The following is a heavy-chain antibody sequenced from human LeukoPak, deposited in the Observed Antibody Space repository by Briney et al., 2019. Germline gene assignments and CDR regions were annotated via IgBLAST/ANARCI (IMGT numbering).Heavy chain of an antibody. V-gene: IGHV1-69*01. CDR3: ARLTAGYCSGGSCPPYYYMDV. CDR1: GGTFSSYA. D-gene: IGHD2-15*01. Sequence: ASVKASCKASGGTFSSYAISWVRQAPGQGLEWMGGIIPIFGTANYTQKFQGRVTITADESTSTAYMELSSLRSEDTAVYYCARLTAGYCSGGSCPPYYYMDVWGKGTTVTISS. CDR2: IIPIFGTA. J-gene: IGHJ6*03.